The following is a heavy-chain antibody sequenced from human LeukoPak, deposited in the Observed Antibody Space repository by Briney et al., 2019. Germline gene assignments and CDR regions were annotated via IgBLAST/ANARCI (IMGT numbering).Heavy chain of an antibody. V-gene: IGHV4-30-4*01. J-gene: IGHJ4*02. CDR3: ARALYGDYLFDY. Sequence: PSQTLSLTCTVSGGSISSGDYYWSWIRQPPGKGLEWIGYIYYSGSTYYNPSLKSRVTISVDTSKNQFSLKLSSVTAADTAVYYSARALYGDYLFDYWGQGTLVTVSS. CDR1: GGSISSGDYY. CDR2: IYYSGST. D-gene: IGHD4-17*01.